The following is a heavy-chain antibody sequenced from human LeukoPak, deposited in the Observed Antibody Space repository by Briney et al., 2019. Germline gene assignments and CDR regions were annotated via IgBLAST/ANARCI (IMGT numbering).Heavy chain of an antibody. V-gene: IGHV3-7*01. CDR3: TRPGIYSSAWSDY. Sequence: GGSLRLSCVASGFTFSSYWMSWVRQAPGKGLEWVANIKHDGGEKYYVDSVKGRFTISRDDAKNTVYLQMNSLRDEDTAVYYCTRPGIYSSAWSDYWGQGILVTVSS. J-gene: IGHJ4*02. CDR2: IKHDGGEK. D-gene: IGHD6-19*01. CDR1: GFTFSSYW.